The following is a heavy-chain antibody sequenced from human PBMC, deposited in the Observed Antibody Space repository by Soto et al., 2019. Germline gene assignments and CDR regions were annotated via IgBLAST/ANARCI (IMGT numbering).Heavy chain of an antibody. D-gene: IGHD2-8*02. J-gene: IGHJ6*02. V-gene: IGHV3-9*01. CDR3: AKSTGGTANGMDV. CDR1: GFMFDNYA. Sequence: EVQLVESGGGLVQPGRSLRRSCAASGFMFDNYAMHWVRQAPGKGLEWVSGISWNSGTIGYADSVKGRFTISRDNAKNSLYLQMNSLRAEDTALYYCAKSTGGTANGMDVWGQGTTVTVSS. CDR2: ISWNSGTI.